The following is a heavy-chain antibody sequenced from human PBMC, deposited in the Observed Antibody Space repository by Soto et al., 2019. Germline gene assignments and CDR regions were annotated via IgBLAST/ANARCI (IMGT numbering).Heavy chain of an antibody. V-gene: IGHV3-30*03. CDR2: ISYDSTKT. D-gene: IGHD1-26*01. CDR3: ARTRSAWSDFHYYSLDV. CDR1: GFTFNSYG. J-gene: IGHJ6*02. Sequence: AGSLRLSCADSGFTFNSYGMHWVRQGPGNGLEWVAFISYDSTKTYYADSVKGRFTISRDNSKSALYVQMNSLTGEDTAVYYCARTRSAWSDFHYYSLDVWGQGTTVTVSS.